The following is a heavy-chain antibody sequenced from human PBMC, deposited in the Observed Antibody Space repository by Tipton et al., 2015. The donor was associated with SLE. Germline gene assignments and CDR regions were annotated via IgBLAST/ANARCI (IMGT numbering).Heavy chain of an antibody. CDR2: ISGGGGST. Sequence: SLRLSCAASGFTFADYAMSWVRQAPGKGLEWVSLISGGGGSTHYADSVRGRFTISRDNSKNTLSLQLNTLRADDTAIYYCAKDRYCGGGTCFASYFDLWGQGTPVTVSS. V-gene: IGHV3-23*01. J-gene: IGHJ4*02. CDR1: GFTFADYA. D-gene: IGHD2-21*01. CDR3: AKDRYCGGGTCFASYFDL.